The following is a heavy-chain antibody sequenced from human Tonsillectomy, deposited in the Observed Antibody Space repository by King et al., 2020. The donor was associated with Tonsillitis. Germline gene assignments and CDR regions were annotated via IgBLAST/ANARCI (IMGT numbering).Heavy chain of an antibody. CDR3: ARDPWDPLFAAFDL. D-gene: IGHD1-26*01. CDR2: IKEDGRVK. CDR1: GFTFGTYW. J-gene: IGHJ3*01. V-gene: IGHV3-7*03. Sequence: VQLVESGGGLVQPGGSLRLSCVASGFTFGTYWMTWVRQAPGKGLEWVANIKEDGRVKVYVDSVKGRFFISRDNAKNSLYLQMNRLRAEDTAVYFCARDPWDPLFAAFDLWGPGTMVTVSS.